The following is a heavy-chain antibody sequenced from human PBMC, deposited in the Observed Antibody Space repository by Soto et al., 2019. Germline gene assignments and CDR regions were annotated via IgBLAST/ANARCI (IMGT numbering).Heavy chain of an antibody. CDR3: ARLGEELWFGELLYLFDP. CDR2: IYSGGST. Sequence: GGALRLSCAASGFTVSSNYMSWVRQAPGKGLEWVSVIYSGGSTYYADSVKGRFTISRHNSKNTLYLQLNSLRAEDTAVYYCARLGEELWFGELLYLFDPWGQGTLVTVSS. J-gene: IGHJ5*02. V-gene: IGHV3-53*04. D-gene: IGHD3-10*01. CDR1: GFTVSSNY.